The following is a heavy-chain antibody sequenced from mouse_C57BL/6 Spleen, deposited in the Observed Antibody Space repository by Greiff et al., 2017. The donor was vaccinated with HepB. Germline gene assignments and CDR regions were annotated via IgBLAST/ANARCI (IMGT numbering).Heavy chain of an antibody. D-gene: IGHD1-1*01. J-gene: IGHJ3*01. V-gene: IGHV1-85*01. CDR3: ARSYYGSSPWFAY. CDR1: GYTFTSYD. CDR2: IYPRDGST. Sequence: VQLQQSGPELVKPGASVKLSCKASGYTFTSYDINWVKQRPGQGLEWIGWIYPRDGSTKYNEKFKGQATLTVDTSSSTAYMELHSLTSEDSAVYFCARSYYGSSPWFAYWGQGTLVTVSA.